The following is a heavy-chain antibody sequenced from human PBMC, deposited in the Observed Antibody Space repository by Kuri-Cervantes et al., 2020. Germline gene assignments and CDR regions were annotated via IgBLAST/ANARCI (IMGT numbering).Heavy chain of an antibody. D-gene: IGHD3-22*01. Sequence: GESLKISCAASGFTFSSYDMHWVRQATGKGLEWVSAIGTAGDTYYPGPVKGRFTISRENAKNSLYLQMNSLRAEDTALYYCAKDRTQQRTYYYDSSGYPYDAFDIWGQGTMVTVSS. CDR2: IGTAGDT. CDR1: GFTFSSYD. V-gene: IGHV3-13*01. J-gene: IGHJ3*02. CDR3: AKDRTQQRTYYYDSSGYPYDAFDI.